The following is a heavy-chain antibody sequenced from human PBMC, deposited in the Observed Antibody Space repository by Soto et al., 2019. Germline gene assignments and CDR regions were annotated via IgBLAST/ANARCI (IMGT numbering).Heavy chain of an antibody. J-gene: IGHJ3*02. V-gene: IGHV1-18*01. Sequence: QVQLVQSGAEVKKPGASVKVSCKASGYTFTSYGISWVRQAPGQGLEWMGWISAYNGNTNYAQKLQGRVTMNTDTSTSTDYMELRSLRSDDTAVYYCASWLAARPDDDFDIWSKVTMVTVSS. D-gene: IGHD6-6*01. CDR3: ASWLAARPDDDFDI. CDR2: ISAYNGNT. CDR1: GYTFTSYG.